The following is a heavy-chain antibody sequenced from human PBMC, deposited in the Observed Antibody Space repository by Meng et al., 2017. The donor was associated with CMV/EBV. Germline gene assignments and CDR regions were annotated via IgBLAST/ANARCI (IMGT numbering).Heavy chain of an antibody. Sequence: GESLKIPCAASGFTSSDYYMSWIRQAPGKGLEWVSYISSSGSTIYYADSVKGRFTISRDNAKNSLYLQMNSLRAEDTAVYYCARSIAARRERGPWGQGTLVTVSS. V-gene: IGHV3-11*01. CDR2: ISSSGSTI. CDR3: ARSIAARRERGP. J-gene: IGHJ5*02. CDR1: GFTSSDYY. D-gene: IGHD6-6*01.